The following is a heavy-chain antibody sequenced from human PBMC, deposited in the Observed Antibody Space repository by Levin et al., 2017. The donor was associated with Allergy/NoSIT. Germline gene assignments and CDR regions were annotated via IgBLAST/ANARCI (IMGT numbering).Heavy chain of an antibody. V-gene: IGHV3-11*05. Sequence: LSLTCAASGFIFSDSYMSWIRQAPGKGLEWVSYISRGNSYTNYLDSVKGRFTISRDNAKNSLYLQMNSLRAEDTAIYYCARGRVPNDYWGQGTLVTVSS. CDR2: ISRGNSYT. D-gene: IGHD3-10*01. CDR3: ARGRVPNDY. CDR1: GFIFSDSY. J-gene: IGHJ4*02.